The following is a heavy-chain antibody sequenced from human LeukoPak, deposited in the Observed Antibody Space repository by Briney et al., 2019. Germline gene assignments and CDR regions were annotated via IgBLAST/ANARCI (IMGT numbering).Heavy chain of an antibody. D-gene: IGHD4-17*01. J-gene: IGHJ2*01. CDR2: IYYTGSTNY. V-gene: IGHV4-59*12. CDR3: ARGLKTTPYWYLDL. Sequence: SETLSLTCTVSGASIRSYYWSWIRQPPGKGLECIGYIYYTGSTNYNYNPSLKSPVTISVDTSNNQFSLKLTSVTAADTAVYYCARGLKTTPYWYLDLWGRGTLVTVSS. CDR1: GASIRSYY.